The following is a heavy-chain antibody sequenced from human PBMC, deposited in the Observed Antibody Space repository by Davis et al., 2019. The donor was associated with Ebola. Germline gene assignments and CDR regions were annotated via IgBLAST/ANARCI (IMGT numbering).Heavy chain of an antibody. CDR1: GYTFTNYY. CDR2: ISGHNGNT. Sequence: ASVKVSCKASGYTFTNYYMHWVRQAPGQGPEWMGWISGHNGNTKSAEKFQDRVTLTTDTSTNTAYLELRSLTSDDTALYYCARDGRGIYYDYFDYWGQGTLVTVSS. CDR3: ARDGRGIYYDYFDY. D-gene: IGHD1-26*01. V-gene: IGHV1-18*04. J-gene: IGHJ4*02.